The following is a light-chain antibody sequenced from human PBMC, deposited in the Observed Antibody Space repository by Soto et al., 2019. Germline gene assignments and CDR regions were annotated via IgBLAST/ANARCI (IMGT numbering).Light chain of an antibody. CDR3: QQYGSSPFT. CDR1: QSVSSSY. CDR2: GAS. V-gene: IGKV3-20*01. Sequence: ESMLTQSPATLSLSPGERATPSCRASQSVSSSYLAWYQQKPGQAPRLLIYGASSRATGIPDRFSGSGSGTDFTLTISRLEPEDFAVYYCQQYGSSPFTFGPGTKVDI. J-gene: IGKJ3*01.